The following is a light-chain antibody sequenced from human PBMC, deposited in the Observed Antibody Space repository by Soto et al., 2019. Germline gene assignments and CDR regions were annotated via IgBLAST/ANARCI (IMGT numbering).Light chain of an antibody. CDR3: QQYKNYSWT. J-gene: IGKJ1*01. CDR2: DAS. CDR1: QSISSW. Sequence: DIQMTQSPSTLSASVGDRVTITCRASQSISSWLAWYQQKPGKAPKLLIYDASSLESGVPSRFSGGGSGTEFTLTISSLQPDDFATYYCQQYKNYSWTFGQGTKVDI. V-gene: IGKV1-5*01.